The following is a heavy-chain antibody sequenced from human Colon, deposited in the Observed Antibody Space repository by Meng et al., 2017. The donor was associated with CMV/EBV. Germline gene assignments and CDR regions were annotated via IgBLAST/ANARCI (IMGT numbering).Heavy chain of an antibody. Sequence: GESLKISCKGSGYSFTSHWIGWVRQMPGKGLEWMGLIYHGDSDTRYSPSVQGQVTISADKSISTAYLQGSSLKASATAMYYCASAGYSSGWAVLGWGQGTLVTVSS. D-gene: IGHD6-25*01. CDR3: ASAGYSSGWAVLG. V-gene: IGHV5-51*01. CDR2: IYHGDSDT. J-gene: IGHJ4*02. CDR1: GYSFTSHW.